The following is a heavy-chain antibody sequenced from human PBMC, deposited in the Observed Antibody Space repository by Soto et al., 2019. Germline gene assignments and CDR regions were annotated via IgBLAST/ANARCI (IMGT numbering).Heavy chain of an antibody. CDR1: GGSISSSSYY. CDR2: IYYSGST. V-gene: IGHV4-39*01. Sequence: QLQLQESGPGLVKPSETLSLTCTVSGGSISSSSYYWGWIRQPPRKGLEWIGSIYYSGSTYYNPSLKSRVTISVDTSKNQFSLKLSSVTAADTAVYYCASGANSYYYDSSGETYFDYWGQGTLVTVSS. J-gene: IGHJ4*02. CDR3: ASGANSYYYDSSGETYFDY. D-gene: IGHD3-22*01.